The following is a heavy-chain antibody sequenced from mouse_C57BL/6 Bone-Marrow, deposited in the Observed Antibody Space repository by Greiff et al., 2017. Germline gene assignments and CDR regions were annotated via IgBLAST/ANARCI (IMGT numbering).Heavy chain of an antibody. CDR3: AILPLAY. Sequence: EVQLQQSGPELVKPGASGRRSCKASGNTFPDYNMPWVKQSHGKSLEWIGYINPNNGGTSYNQKFKGKATLTVNKSSSTAYMELRSLTSEDSAVYYCAILPLAYWGQGTSVTVSS. CDR2: INPNNGGT. V-gene: IGHV1-22*01. J-gene: IGHJ4*01. CDR1: GNTFPDYN.